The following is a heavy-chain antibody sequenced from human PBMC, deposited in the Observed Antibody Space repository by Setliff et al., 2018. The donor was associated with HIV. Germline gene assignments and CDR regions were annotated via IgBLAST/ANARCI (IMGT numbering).Heavy chain of an antibody. CDR2: IYYSGST. Sequence: SETLSLTCTVSGGSFSDYYRSWIRQPPGKGLEWIGYIYYSGSTYYNPSLKSRVTISVDTSKNQFSLKLSSVTAADTAVYYCARDPFGVRDGYNYDWYFDLWGRGTLVTVSS. J-gene: IGHJ2*01. CDR3: ARDPFGVRDGYNYDWYFDL. CDR1: GGSFSDYY. V-gene: IGHV4-59*06. D-gene: IGHD5-12*01.